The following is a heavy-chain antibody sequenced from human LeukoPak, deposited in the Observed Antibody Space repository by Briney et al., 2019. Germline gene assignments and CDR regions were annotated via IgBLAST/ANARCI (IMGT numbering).Heavy chain of an antibody. J-gene: IGHJ4*02. Sequence: ASVKVSCKASGYTFTGYYMYWVRQAPGQGLEWMGWINPNSGGTNYAQKFQGRVTMTRDTSISTAYMELSRLRSDDTAVYYCARFEYSSSNFDYWGQGTLVTVSS. D-gene: IGHD6-6*01. CDR2: INPNSGGT. V-gene: IGHV1-2*02. CDR1: GYTFTGYY. CDR3: ARFEYSSSNFDY.